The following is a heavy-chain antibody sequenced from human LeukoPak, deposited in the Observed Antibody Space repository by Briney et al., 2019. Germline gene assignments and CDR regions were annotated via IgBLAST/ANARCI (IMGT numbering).Heavy chain of an antibody. D-gene: IGHD2-15*01. CDR3: ASTQKGYCSGGSCTYYYYMDV. J-gene: IGHJ6*03. CDR2: INHSGST. V-gene: IGHV4-34*01. Sequence: SETPSLTCAVYGGSFSGYYWSWIRQPPGKGLEWIGEINHSGSTNYNPSLKSRVTISVDTSKNQFSLKLSSVTAADTAVYYCASTQKGYCSGGSCTYYYYMDVWGKGTTVTVSS. CDR1: GGSFSGYY.